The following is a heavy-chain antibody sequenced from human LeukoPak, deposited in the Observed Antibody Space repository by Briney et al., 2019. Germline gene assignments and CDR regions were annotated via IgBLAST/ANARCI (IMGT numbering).Heavy chain of an antibody. J-gene: IGHJ6*03. CDR1: GFTVNTYY. Sequence: SGGSLRLSCAASGFTVNTYYMTWVRQAPGKGLECVSVIYSGGSTYYADSVKGRFTVSRDNSKNTLYLQMNSLRAEDTAVHYCARDSAYGDYVPGPMDVWGKGTTVTVSS. CDR3: ARDSAYGDYVPGPMDV. D-gene: IGHD4-17*01. V-gene: IGHV3-53*01. CDR2: IYSGGST.